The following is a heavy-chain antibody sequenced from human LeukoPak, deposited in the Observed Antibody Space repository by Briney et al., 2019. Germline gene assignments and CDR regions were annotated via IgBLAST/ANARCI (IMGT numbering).Heavy chain of an antibody. D-gene: IGHD5-24*01. V-gene: IGHV4-4*07. CDR2: IYTSGST. CDR1: GGSISSYY. Sequence: SETLSLTCTVSGGSISSYYWSWIRQPAGKGLEWIGRIYTSGSTNYNPSLKSRVTISVDTSKNQFSLKLRSVTAADTAVYYCASNVRDGYKLVIDYWGQGTLVTVSS. CDR3: ASNVRDGYKLVIDY. J-gene: IGHJ4*02.